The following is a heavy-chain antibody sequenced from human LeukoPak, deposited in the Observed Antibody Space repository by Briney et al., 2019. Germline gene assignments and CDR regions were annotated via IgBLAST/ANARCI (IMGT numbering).Heavy chain of an antibody. D-gene: IGHD5-18*01. J-gene: IGHJ5*02. CDR1: GYTFTSYG. CDR3: ARIAHSYGNDRATNWFDP. Sequence: ALVKVSCKASGYTFTSYGISWVRQAPGQGLEWMGWISAYNGNTNYAQKLQGRVTMTTDTSTSTAYMELRSLRSGDTAVYYCARIAHSYGNDRATNWFDPWGQGTLVTVSS. V-gene: IGHV1-18*01. CDR2: ISAYNGNT.